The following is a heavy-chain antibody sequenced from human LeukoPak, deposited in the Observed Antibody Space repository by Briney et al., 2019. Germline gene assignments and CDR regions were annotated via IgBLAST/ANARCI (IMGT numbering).Heavy chain of an antibody. CDR3: ARDGYYYGSGSYRFDY. CDR2: IYTSGST. V-gene: IGHV4-4*07. Sequence: SETLSLTCTVSGGSISSYYWSWIRQPAGKGLEWIGRIYTSGSTNYNPSLKSRVTMSVDTSKNQFSLKLSSVTAADTAVYYCARDGYYYGSGSYRFDYWGQGTLVTVPS. J-gene: IGHJ4*02. CDR1: GGSISSYY. D-gene: IGHD3-10*01.